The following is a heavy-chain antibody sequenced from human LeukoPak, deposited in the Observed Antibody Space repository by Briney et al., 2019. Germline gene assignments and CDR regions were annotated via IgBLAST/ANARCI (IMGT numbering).Heavy chain of an antibody. Sequence: GGSLRLSCAASGFTFSSYSMNWVRQAPGKGLEWVSSIGSSSSYIYYADSVKGRFTISRDNAKNSLHLQMNSLRAEDTAVYYCAASTKHIAMVDYWGQGTLVTVSS. V-gene: IGHV3-21*01. J-gene: IGHJ4*02. CDR2: IGSSSSYI. D-gene: IGHD5-18*01. CDR3: AASTKHIAMVDY. CDR1: GFTFSSYS.